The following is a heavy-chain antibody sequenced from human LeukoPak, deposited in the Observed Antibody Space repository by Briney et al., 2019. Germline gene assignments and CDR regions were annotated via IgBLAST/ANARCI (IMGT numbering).Heavy chain of an antibody. CDR3: ATWAYDILTGSRPGGLDY. J-gene: IGHJ4*02. CDR1: GGSISSSSYY. V-gene: IGHV4-39*07. D-gene: IGHD3-9*01. CDR2: IYYSGST. Sequence: PSETLSLTCTVSGGSISSSSYYWGWIRQPPGKGLEWIGSIYYSGSTNYNPSLKSRVTISVDTSKNQFSLKLSSVTAADTAVYYCATWAYDILTGSRPGGLDYWGQGTLVTVSS.